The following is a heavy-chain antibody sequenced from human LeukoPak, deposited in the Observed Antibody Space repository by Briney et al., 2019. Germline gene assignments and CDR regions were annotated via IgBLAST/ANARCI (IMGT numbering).Heavy chain of an antibody. V-gene: IGHV3-23*01. D-gene: IGHD5-24*01. CDR3: AKDKRRWLQPYYFDY. CDR1: GFTFSSYA. J-gene: IGHJ4*02. CDR2: IGGSGGST. Sequence: PGGSLRLSCAASGFTFSSYAMSWVRQAPGKGLEWVSAIGGSGGSTYYADSVKGRFTISRDNSKNTLYLQMNSLRAEDTAVYYCAKDKRRWLQPYYFDYWGQGTLVTVSS.